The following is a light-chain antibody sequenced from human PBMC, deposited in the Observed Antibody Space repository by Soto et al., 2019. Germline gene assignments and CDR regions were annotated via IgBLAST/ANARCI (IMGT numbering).Light chain of an antibody. J-gene: IGKJ1*01. CDR1: QTVSSSY. V-gene: IGKV3-20*01. Sequence: ETVLTQSPGTLSLSPGERATLSCRASQTVSSSYLAWYQQKPGQAPRLLIYGASSRATSIPDRFSGSGSGTDFTLTISRLEPEDFAVYYCQQYCQQYGSSPPSWTFGPGTRVEIK. CDR2: GAS. CDR3: QQYCQQYGSSPPSWT.